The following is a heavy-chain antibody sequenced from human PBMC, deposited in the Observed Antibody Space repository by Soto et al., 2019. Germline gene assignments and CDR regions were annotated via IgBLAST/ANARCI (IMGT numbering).Heavy chain of an antibody. CDR1: GGSLSGSY. Sequence: LSVTCAVYGGSLSGSYWSWIRQTPEKGLEWIGTINHSGTINYNPSLRSRVTISIHTSKNEFSLRLTSVTAADTAVYYCATGGGFVESRMVWFDPWGQGTLVTVS. CDR2: INHSGTI. V-gene: IGHV4-34*01. CDR3: ATGGGFVESRMVWFDP. J-gene: IGHJ5*02. D-gene: IGHD2-15*01.